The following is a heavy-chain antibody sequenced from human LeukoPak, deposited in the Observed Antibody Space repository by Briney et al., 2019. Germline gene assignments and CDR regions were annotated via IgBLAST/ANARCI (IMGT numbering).Heavy chain of an antibody. CDR1: GFSISSSW. D-gene: IGHD6-19*01. V-gene: IGHV3-74*01. Sequence: PGGSLRLSCVASGFSISSSWMHWVRQVPGKGLVWVSRIFHDGNDISYADSVKGRLTISRDNTKNSLFLQMSGLRAEDTAVYYCVRDTPGSGWLYYWGQGTLVTVSS. J-gene: IGHJ4*02. CDR3: VRDTPGSGWLYY. CDR2: IFHDGNDI.